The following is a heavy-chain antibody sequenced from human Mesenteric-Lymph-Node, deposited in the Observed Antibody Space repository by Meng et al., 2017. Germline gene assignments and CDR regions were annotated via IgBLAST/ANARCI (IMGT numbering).Heavy chain of an antibody. Sequence: SLKISCAASGFTFDDYAMHWVRQAPGKGLEWVSGISWNSGSIGYADSVKGRFTISRDNAKNSLYLQMNSLRAEDTALYYCAKDGSAAAYHDSSGYYWGGGYYFDYWGQGTRVTGSS. V-gene: IGHV3-9*01. CDR3: AKDGSAAAYHDSSGYYWGGGYYFDY. CDR2: ISWNSGSI. J-gene: IGHJ4*02. D-gene: IGHD3-22*01. CDR1: GFTFDDYA.